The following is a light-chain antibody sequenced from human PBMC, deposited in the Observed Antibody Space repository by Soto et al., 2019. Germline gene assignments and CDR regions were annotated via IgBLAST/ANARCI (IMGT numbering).Light chain of an antibody. J-gene: IGKJ1*01. CDR2: DAS. CDR1: QSVSSY. Sequence: ELVLTQSPATLSFSPGAKSTLSCRASQSVSSYLAWYQQKPGQAPRLLIYDASNRATGIPDRFSGSGSGTDFTLTISSLEPEDFAVYYCHQRGSWPRGTFGQGTKVDIK. V-gene: IGKV3-11*01. CDR3: HQRGSWPRGT.